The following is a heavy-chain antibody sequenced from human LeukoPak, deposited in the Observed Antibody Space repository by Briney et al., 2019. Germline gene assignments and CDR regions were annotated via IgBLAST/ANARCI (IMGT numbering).Heavy chain of an antibody. V-gene: IGHV4-59*01. Sequence: SETLSLTCTVSGGSISSYYWSWIRQPPGKGLEGIGYIYYSGSTNYHPSLKSRVTISVDTSKNQFSLKLSSVTAADTAVYYCARGGTYYDSSGDFDYGGQGTRVIVSS. CDR3: ARGGTYYDSSGDFDY. J-gene: IGHJ4*02. D-gene: IGHD3-22*01. CDR1: GGSISSYY. CDR2: IYYSGST.